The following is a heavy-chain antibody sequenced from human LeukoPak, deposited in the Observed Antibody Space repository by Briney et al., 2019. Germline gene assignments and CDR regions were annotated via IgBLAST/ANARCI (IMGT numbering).Heavy chain of an antibody. Sequence: GGSLRLSCEASGFTFSSYAMNWVRQAPGRGLEWVSVTSTSGDETVYADSVKGRFTISRDNSKYTLYLQMNSLRAEDAAVYHCAKGLGGNYTQSGACDIWGQGTKVTVSS. J-gene: IGHJ3*02. CDR3: AKGLGGNYTQSGACDI. D-gene: IGHD1-7*01. V-gene: IGHV3-23*01. CDR2: TSTSGDET. CDR1: GFTFSSYA.